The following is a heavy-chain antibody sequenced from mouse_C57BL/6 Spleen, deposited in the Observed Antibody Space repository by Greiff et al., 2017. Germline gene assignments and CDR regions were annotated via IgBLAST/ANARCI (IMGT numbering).Heavy chain of an antibody. J-gene: IGHJ4*01. V-gene: IGHV1-85*01. CDR3: ARGGYEGNLPGALDV. CDR1: GYTFTSYD. D-gene: IGHD2-3*01. Sequence: VQLQQSGPELVKPGASVKFSCKASGYTFTSYDINWVKQRPGQGLEWIGWIYPRDGSTKYNEKLKGKATLTVDTSSSTAYMEFHSLTAEYSAVFFCARGGYEGNLPGALDVGGQGTSVTVSS. CDR2: IYPRDGST.